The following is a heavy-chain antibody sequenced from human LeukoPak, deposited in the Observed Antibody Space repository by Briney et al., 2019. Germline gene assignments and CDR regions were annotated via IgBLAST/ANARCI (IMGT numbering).Heavy chain of an antibody. CDR3: AKSSYYDTSGSYREYYFDY. Sequence: PGGSLRLSCAASGFTFSSYAMSWVRQAPGKGLEWVPAISGSGGSTYYADSVKGRFTISRDNSKNTLYLQMNSLRAEDTALYYCAKSSYYDTSGSYREYYFDYWGQGALVTVSS. D-gene: IGHD3-22*01. CDR1: GFTFSSYA. J-gene: IGHJ4*02. V-gene: IGHV3-23*01. CDR2: ISGSGGST.